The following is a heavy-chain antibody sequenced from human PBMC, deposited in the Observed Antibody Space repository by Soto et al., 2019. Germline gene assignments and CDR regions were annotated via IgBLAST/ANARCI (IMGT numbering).Heavy chain of an antibody. D-gene: IGHD1-26*01. Sequence: PSETLSLTCTVSGGSIISSGFYWTWIRQHPGRGLEWIGHIYYSGRTYYNPSLKSRVTMSLDTSKSQFSLGLTYVTAADTAVYYCARDMGGRGYFDYWGQGTLVTVSS. CDR2: IYYSGRT. CDR1: GGSIISSGFY. J-gene: IGHJ4*02. V-gene: IGHV4-31*03. CDR3: ARDMGGRGYFDY.